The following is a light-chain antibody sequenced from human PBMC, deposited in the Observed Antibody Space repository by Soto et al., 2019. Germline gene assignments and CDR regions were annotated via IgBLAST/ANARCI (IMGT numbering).Light chain of an antibody. Sequence: QSALTQPPSASGSPGQSVAISCTGTSSDVGGYNYVSWYQQHPGKAPKLMIYEVNKRPSGVPDRFSGSKSGTTASLTVSGLQAEDEAGYYCTSYTPTGALVFGSGTKVTVL. V-gene: IGLV2-8*01. J-gene: IGLJ6*01. CDR2: EVN. CDR1: SSDVGGYNY. CDR3: TSYTPTGALV.